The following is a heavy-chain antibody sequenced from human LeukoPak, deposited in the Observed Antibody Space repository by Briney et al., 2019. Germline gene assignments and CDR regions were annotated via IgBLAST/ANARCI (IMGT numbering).Heavy chain of an antibody. V-gene: IGHV3-30*18. D-gene: IGHD6-19*01. CDR2: ISHDGKAQ. J-gene: IGHJ4*02. CDR3: AKETIPVAGPNCFDH. Sequence: GGSLRLSCAASGLSFSNYGMHWVRQAPGKGLEWGAVISHDGKAQYYADSVKGRLTISRDNSKNTLYLQVNSLRAEDTAIYYCAKETIPVAGPNCFDHWGEGDLVTVSP. CDR1: GLSFSNYG.